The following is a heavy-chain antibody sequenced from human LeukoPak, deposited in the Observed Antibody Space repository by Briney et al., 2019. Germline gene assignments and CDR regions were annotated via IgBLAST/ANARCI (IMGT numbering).Heavy chain of an antibody. CDR2: IYHSGSGST. V-gene: IGHV4-30-2*01. CDR1: GGSISSGGHS. D-gene: IGHD4-17*01. J-gene: IGHJ3*01. Sequence: YPSETLSLTCTVSGGSISSGGHSWSWIRQPPGKGLEWIGYIYHSGSGSTYYNPSLESRVTISIDKSKNQFSLKLSSVTAADTAVYYCTRKATTGPTKAAFDVWGQGTMVTVSS. CDR3: TRKATTGPTKAAFDV.